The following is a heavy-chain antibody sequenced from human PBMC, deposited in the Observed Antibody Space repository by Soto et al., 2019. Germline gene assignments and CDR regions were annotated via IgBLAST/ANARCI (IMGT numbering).Heavy chain of an antibody. CDR1: GGSINSYW. J-gene: IGHJ4*02. D-gene: IGHD3-22*01. CDR3: ESDSGSYAYGEGY. CDR2: VYSSGTT. Sequence: QVQLQESGPGLVKPSETLSLTCSVSGGSINSYWWSWIRQPAGKGLEWIGRVYSSGTTDYNPSLIRRATLSVETCKNYFSLKMSSVNAADTAVYYSESDSGSYAYGEGYWGQGIQVTVSS. V-gene: IGHV4-4*07.